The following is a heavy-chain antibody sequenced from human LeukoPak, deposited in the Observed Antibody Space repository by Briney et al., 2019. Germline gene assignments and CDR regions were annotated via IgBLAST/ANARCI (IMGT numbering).Heavy chain of an antibody. Sequence: ASETLSLTCTVSGGSISSSSYYWGWIRQPPGKGLEWIGNIYYSGNTYYNPSLKSRVTISVDTSKNQFSLKLSSVTAADTSVYYCARGGYYDTSGYYYWGQGTLVTVSS. CDR3: ARGGYYDTSGYYY. CDR1: GGSISSSSYY. D-gene: IGHD3-22*01. J-gene: IGHJ4*02. CDR2: IYYSGNT. V-gene: IGHV4-39*01.